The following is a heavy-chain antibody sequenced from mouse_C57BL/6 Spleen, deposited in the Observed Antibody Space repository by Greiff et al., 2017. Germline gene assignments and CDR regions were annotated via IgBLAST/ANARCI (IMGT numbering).Heavy chain of an antibody. J-gene: IGHJ1*03. CDR1: GYSITSGYY. D-gene: IGHD1-1*01. CDR2: ISYDGSN. CDR3: GGGSSYWDFDV. V-gene: IGHV3-6*01. Sequence: DVQLQESGPGLVKPSQSLSLTCSVTGYSITSGYYWNWIRQFPGNKLEWMGYISYDGSNNYNPSLKNRISITRDTSKNQFFLKLNSVTTEDTATYYCGGGSSYWDFDVWGTGTTVTVSS.